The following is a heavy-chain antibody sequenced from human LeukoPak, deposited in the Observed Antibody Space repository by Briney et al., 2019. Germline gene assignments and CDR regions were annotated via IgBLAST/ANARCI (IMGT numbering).Heavy chain of an antibody. CDR2: IDKSGTNI. V-gene: IGHV3-11*01. CDR1: GFIFSDHY. Sequence: GCLRLSCAASGFIFSDHYMGWIRQAPGKGLEWVSYIDKSGTNIDYADSVKGRFTVSRDNTRNSLFLQMNSLSAEDTAVYFCAREERRLYGNPDHWGQGTLVNVSA. D-gene: IGHD2/OR15-2a*01. J-gene: IGHJ4*02. CDR3: AREERRLYGNPDH.